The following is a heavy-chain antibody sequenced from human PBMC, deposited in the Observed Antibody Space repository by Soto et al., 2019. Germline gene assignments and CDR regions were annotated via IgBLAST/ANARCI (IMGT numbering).Heavy chain of an antibody. Sequence: PSETLSLTCTVSGGSISSGVYYWSWIRQHPGKGLEWIGYIYYSGSTYYNPSLKSRVTISVDTSKNQFSLKLSSVTAADTAVYYCARGLRDGYNSGGGYFDYWGQGTMVTVPQ. CDR2: IYYSGST. CDR1: GGSISSGVYY. J-gene: IGHJ4*02. V-gene: IGHV4-31*03. D-gene: IGHD5-12*01. CDR3: ARGLRDGYNSGGGYFDY.